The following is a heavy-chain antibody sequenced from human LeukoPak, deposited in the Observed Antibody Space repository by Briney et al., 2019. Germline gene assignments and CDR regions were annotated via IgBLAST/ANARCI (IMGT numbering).Heavy chain of an antibody. CDR1: GLTFSSYS. V-gene: IGHV3-21*01. CDR3: ARVSNDFWSGYTYYYYMDV. J-gene: IGHJ6*03. CDR2: ISSRSSYI. Sequence: GGSLRLSCAASGLTFSSYSMNWVRQAPGKGLEWVSSISSRSSYIYYADSMKGRFTISRDNAKNSLYLQMNSLRAEDTAVYYCARVSNDFWSGYTYYYYMDVWGKGTTVTVSS. D-gene: IGHD3-3*01.